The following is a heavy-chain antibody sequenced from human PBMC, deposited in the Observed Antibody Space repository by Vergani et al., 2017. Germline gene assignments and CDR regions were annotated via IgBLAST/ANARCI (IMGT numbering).Heavy chain of an antibody. CDR1: GFTFSCYA. V-gene: IGHV3-23*01. D-gene: IGHD5-12*01. CDR2: ISGSGGST. Sequence: EVQLLESGGGLVQPGGSLRLSCAASGFTFSCYAMSWVRQAPGKGLEWVSAISGSGGSTYYADSVKGRFTISRDNSKNTLYLQMNSLRAEDTAVYYCATLGYSVDIVAIAILFPFDYWGQGTLVTVSS. J-gene: IGHJ4*02. CDR3: ATLGYSVDIVAIAILFPFDY.